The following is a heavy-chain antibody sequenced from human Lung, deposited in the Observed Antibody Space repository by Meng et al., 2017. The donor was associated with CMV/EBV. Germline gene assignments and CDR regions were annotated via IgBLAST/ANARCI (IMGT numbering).Heavy chain of an antibody. V-gene: IGHV3-23*01. CDR1: GFTFSSYA. CDR3: AKDFEYSSSSGEFDY. Sequence: GESLKISCAASGFTFSSYAMSWVRQAPGTGLEWVSAISGSGGSTYYADSVKGRFTISRDNSKNTLYLQMNSLRAEDTAVYYCAKDFEYSSSSGEFDYWGQGTLVTVSS. D-gene: IGHD6-6*01. J-gene: IGHJ4*02. CDR2: ISGSGGST.